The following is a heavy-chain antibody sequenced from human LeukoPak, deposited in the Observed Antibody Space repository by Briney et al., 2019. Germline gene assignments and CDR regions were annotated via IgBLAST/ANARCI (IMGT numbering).Heavy chain of an antibody. CDR2: ISSSGSAI. CDR1: GFTFSDYY. D-gene: IGHD6-13*01. CDR3: ATAAAGTEARFDY. J-gene: IGHJ4*02. Sequence: PGGSLRLSCAASGFTFSDYYMTWIRQAPGKGLEWVSYISSSGSAIYYADSVKGRLTISRDNAKNSLYLQMNSLRAEDTAVYYCATAAAGTEARFDYWGLGTLVTVSS. V-gene: IGHV3-11*01.